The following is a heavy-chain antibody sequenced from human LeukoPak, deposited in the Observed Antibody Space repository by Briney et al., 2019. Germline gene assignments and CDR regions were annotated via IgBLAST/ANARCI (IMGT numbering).Heavy chain of an antibody. CDR2: ISSSSSTI. CDR3: ARADDWGAFGYYYYGMDV. V-gene: IGHV3-48*02. D-gene: IGHD7-27*01. J-gene: IGHJ6*02. CDR1: GFTFSSYS. Sequence: GGSLRLSCAACGFTFSSYSMNWVRQAPGKGLEWVSYISSSSSTIYYADSVKGRFTISRDNAKNSLYLQMNSLRDEDTAVYYCARADDWGAFGYYYYGMDVWGQGTTVTVSS.